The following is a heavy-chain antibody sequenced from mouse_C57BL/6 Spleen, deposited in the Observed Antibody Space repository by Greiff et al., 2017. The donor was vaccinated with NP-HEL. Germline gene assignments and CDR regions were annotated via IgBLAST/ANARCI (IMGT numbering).Heavy chain of an antibody. Sequence: EVKLQESGPGLVKPSQSLSLTCSVTGYSITSGYYWNWIRQFPGNKLEWMGYISYDGSNNYNPSLKNRISITRDTSKNQFFLKLNSVTTEDTATYYCAREDYSNYEYFDYWGQGTTLTVSS. J-gene: IGHJ2*01. CDR1: GYSITSGYY. CDR3: AREDYSNYEYFDY. V-gene: IGHV3-6*01. D-gene: IGHD2-5*01. CDR2: ISYDGSN.